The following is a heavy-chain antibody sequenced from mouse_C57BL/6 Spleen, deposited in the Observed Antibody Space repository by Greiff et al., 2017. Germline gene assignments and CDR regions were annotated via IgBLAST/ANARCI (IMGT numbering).Heavy chain of an antibody. Sequence: EVKVVESGGGLVKPGGSLKLSCAASGFTFSSYAMSWVRQTPEKRLEWVATISDGGSYTYYPDNVKGRFTISRDNAKNNLYLQMSHLKSEDTAMYYCARANWGYYYAMDYWGQGTSVTVSS. V-gene: IGHV5-4*03. CDR3: ARANWGYYYAMDY. J-gene: IGHJ4*01. CDR2: ISDGGSYT. D-gene: IGHD4-1*01. CDR1: GFTFSSYA.